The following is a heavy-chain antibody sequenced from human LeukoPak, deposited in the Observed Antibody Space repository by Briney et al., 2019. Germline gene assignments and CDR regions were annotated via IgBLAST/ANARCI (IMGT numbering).Heavy chain of an antibody. Sequence: PGGSLRLSCAASGFTFNKYAMSWVRPAPGMGLEWLSYVSGSGGATYYADSVKGRFTISRDNSKNTVYLQMGSLRAEDTAVYYCAKNRGGTYKYYMDVWGNGTTVTVSS. V-gene: IGHV3-23*01. D-gene: IGHD1-1*01. CDR2: VSGSGGAT. CDR1: GFTFNKYA. CDR3: AKNRGGTYKYYMDV. J-gene: IGHJ6*03.